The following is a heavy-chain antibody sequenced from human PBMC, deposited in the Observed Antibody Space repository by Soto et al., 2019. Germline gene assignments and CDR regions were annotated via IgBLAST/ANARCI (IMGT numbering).Heavy chain of an antibody. V-gene: IGHV4-39*07. CDR3: ATGFSKEGPHDYGDYGAFDI. D-gene: IGHD4-17*01. CDR2: IYYSGST. CDR1: GGSISSSSYY. J-gene: IGHJ3*02. Sequence: SETLSLTCTVSGGSISSSSYYWGWIRQPPGKGLEWIGSIYYSGSTYYNPSLKSRVTISVDTSKNQFSLKLSSVTAADTAVYYCATGFSKEGPHDYGDYGAFDIWGQGTMVTVSS.